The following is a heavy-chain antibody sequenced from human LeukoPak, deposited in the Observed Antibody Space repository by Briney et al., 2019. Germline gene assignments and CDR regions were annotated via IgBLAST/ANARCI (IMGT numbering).Heavy chain of an antibody. Sequence: PGGSLRLSCAASGFTFDDYAMHWVRQVPGKGLEWVSGISWNSGRIGYADSVKGRLTISRDNAKNSLYLQMNSLRAEDTALYYCARDHYYDSSGYHYFDYWGQGTLVTVSS. CDR2: ISWNSGRI. CDR1: GFTFDDYA. J-gene: IGHJ4*02. V-gene: IGHV3-9*01. CDR3: ARDHYYDSSGYHYFDY. D-gene: IGHD3-22*01.